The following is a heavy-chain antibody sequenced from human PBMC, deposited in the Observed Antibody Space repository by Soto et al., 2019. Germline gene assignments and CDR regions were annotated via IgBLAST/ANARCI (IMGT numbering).Heavy chain of an antibody. J-gene: IGHJ6*02. CDR2: IYYSGST. CDR1: GGSISSSSYY. Sequence: SETLSLTCTVSGGSISSSSYYWGWIRQPPGKGLEWIGSIYYSGSTYYNPSLKSRVTISVDTSKNQFSLKLSSVTAADTAVYYCARHEPPYDFWSGYYTAYYYYGMDVWGQGTTVTVSS. CDR3: ARHEPPYDFWSGYYTAYYYYGMDV. D-gene: IGHD3-3*01. V-gene: IGHV4-39*01.